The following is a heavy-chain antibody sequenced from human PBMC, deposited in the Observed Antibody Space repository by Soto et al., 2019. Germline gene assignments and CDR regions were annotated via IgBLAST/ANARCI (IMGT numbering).Heavy chain of an antibody. CDR2: ISAYNGNT. J-gene: IGHJ4*02. Sequence: GAAVKVSCKASGYTFTSYGISWVRQAPGQGLEWMGWISAYNGNTNYAQKLQGRVTMTTDTSTSTAYMELRSLRSDDTAVYYCARGDYYDSSGYYDYWGQGTLVTVSS. D-gene: IGHD3-22*01. CDR3: ARGDYYDSSGYYDY. V-gene: IGHV1-18*04. CDR1: GYTFTSYG.